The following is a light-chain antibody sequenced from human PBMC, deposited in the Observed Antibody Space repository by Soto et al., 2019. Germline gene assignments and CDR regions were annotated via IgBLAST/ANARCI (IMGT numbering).Light chain of an antibody. CDR3: RSYAGSRTYV. J-gene: IGLJ1*01. CDR1: SSDVGSYDL. V-gene: IGLV2-23*01. Sequence: QSVLAQPASVSGSPGQSITISCTGTSSDVGSYDLVSWYQQHPGKAPKLMIYEDSERPSGVSNRFSGSKSGNTASLTMSGLQAEDEADYYCRSYAGSRTYVFGTGTKVT. CDR2: EDS.